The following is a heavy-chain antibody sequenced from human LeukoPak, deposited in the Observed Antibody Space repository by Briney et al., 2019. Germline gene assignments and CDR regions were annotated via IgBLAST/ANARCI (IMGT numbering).Heavy chain of an antibody. V-gene: IGHV4-59*08. CDR2: IHHSGRT. D-gene: IGHD2-2*01. CDR1: GGSINTDF. CDR3: ARQICTSSSSVNMDV. J-gene: IGHJ6*03. Sequence: KPSETLSLTCTVSGGSINTDFWSWIRQPPGKGLEWIGYIHHSGRTSHNPSLRGRVTISLDTSENQFSLRLSSVTAADTAVYYCARQICTSSSSVNMDVWGKGTTVTVSS.